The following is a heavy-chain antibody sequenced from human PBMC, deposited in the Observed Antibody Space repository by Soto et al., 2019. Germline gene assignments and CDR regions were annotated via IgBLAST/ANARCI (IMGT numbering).Heavy chain of an antibody. D-gene: IGHD2-2*01. V-gene: IGHV4-30-4*01. CDR1: GGSISSGDYY. J-gene: IGHJ6*02. Sequence: SETLSLTCTVSGGSISSGDYYWSWIRQPPGKGLEWIGYIYYSGSTYYNPSLKSRVTISVDTSKNQFSLKLSSVTAADTAVYYCARAGYVGYCSSTSCPGGGMDVWGQGTTVTVSS. CDR3: ARAGYVGYCSSTSCPGGGMDV. CDR2: IYYSGST.